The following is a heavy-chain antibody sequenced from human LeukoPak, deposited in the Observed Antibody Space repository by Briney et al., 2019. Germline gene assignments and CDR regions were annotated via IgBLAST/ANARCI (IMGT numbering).Heavy chain of an antibody. CDR1: GYTFTSYV. Sequence: ASVKVSCKASGYTFTSYVISWVRQAPGQGLEWMGWISAYNGNTNYAQKLQGRVTMTTDTSTSTAYMELRSLRSDDTAVYYCARAGLVCFGESTESFFDYWGQGTLVTVSS. D-gene: IGHD3-10*01. CDR3: ARAGLVCFGESTESFFDY. J-gene: IGHJ4*02. CDR2: ISAYNGNT. V-gene: IGHV1-18*04.